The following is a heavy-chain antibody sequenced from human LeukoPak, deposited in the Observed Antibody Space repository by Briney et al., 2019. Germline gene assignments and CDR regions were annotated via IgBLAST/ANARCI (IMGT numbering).Heavy chain of an antibody. CDR2: INHSGST. V-gene: IGHV4-34*01. CDR1: GGSLSGYY. Sequence: SETLSLTCAVYGGSLSGYYWSWIRQPPGKGLEWIGEINHSGSTNYNPSLKSRVTISVDTSKNQFSLKLSSVTAADTAVYYCARSAWYSGSYRGLGYWGQGTLVTVSS. CDR3: ARSAWYSGSYRGLGY. J-gene: IGHJ4*02. D-gene: IGHD1-26*01.